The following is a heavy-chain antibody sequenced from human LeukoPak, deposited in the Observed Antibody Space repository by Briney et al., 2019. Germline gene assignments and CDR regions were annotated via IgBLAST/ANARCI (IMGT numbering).Heavy chain of an antibody. CDR2: IYYSGST. CDR3: ARQKVEMATITFDY. Sequence: PSETPSLTCTVSGGSISSYYWSWIRQPPGKGLEWIGYIYYSGSTNYNPSLKSRVTISVDTSKNQFSLKLSSVTAADTAVYYCARQKVEMATITFDYWGQGTLVTVSS. CDR1: GGSISSYY. V-gene: IGHV4-59*01. J-gene: IGHJ4*02. D-gene: IGHD5-24*01.